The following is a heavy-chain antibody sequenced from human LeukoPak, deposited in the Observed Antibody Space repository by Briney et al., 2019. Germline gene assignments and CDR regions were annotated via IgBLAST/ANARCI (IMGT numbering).Heavy chain of an antibody. CDR2: ISSSGSTI. CDR1: GFTFSSYE. J-gene: IGHJ4*02. D-gene: IGHD3-22*01. V-gene: IGHV3-48*03. Sequence: GGSLRLSCAASGFTFSSYEMNWVRQAPGKGLEWVSYISSSGSTIYYADSVKGRFTISRDNAKNSLYLQMNSLRAEDTAVYYCARGNTYYYDSSGYYLRVDYFDYWGQGTLVTVSS. CDR3: ARGNTYYYDSSGYYLRVDYFDY.